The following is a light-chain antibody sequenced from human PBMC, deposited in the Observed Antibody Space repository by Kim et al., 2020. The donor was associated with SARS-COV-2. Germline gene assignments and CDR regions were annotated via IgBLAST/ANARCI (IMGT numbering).Light chain of an antibody. V-gene: IGLV1-44*01. CDR3: AAWEDGLNAVV. CDR1: TSNIGTCT. CDR2: SNS. Sequence: GQRLTHSCSGSTSNIGTCTVSWYQQFPGMAPRLLIYSNSQRPSGVPVRFSGSKSGNSASLVISGLQSEDEADYCCAAWEDGLNAVVFGGGTQLTVL. J-gene: IGLJ3*02.